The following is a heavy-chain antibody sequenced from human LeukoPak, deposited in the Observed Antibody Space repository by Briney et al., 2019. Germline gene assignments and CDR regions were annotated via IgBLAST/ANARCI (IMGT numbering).Heavy chain of an antibody. Sequence: PSETLSLTCAVSGYSISSSNWWGWIRQTPGKGLEWIGYIYYSGSTYYNPSLKSRVTMSVDTSKNQFSLKLSSVTAVDTAVYYCARTYYYDSSGYYFPGAFDIWGQGTMVTVSS. V-gene: IGHV4-28*01. CDR2: IYYSGST. CDR3: ARTYYYDSSGYYFPGAFDI. D-gene: IGHD3-22*01. J-gene: IGHJ3*02. CDR1: GYSISSSNW.